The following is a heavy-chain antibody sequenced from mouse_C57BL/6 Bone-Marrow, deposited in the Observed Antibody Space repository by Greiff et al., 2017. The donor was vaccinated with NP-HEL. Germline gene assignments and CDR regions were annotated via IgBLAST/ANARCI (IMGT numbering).Heavy chain of an antibody. V-gene: IGHV1-59*01. CDR3: ARNALSDY. CDR1: GYTFTSYR. CDR2: IDPTDSYT. J-gene: IGHJ2*01. Sequence: VQLQQPGAELVRPGTSVKLSCKASGYTFTSYRMHWVKQRPGQGLEWIGVIDPTDSYTNYNQKFKGKATLTVDTSSSTAYMQLSSLTSEDAAVYYCARNALSDYWGQGTTLTVSA.